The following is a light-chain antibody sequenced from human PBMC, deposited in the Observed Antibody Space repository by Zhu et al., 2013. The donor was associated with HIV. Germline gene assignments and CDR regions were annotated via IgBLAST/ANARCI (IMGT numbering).Light chain of an antibody. J-gene: IGLJ2*01. CDR3: QSYDRVDRTLSGSV. CDR1: SSNIGAGYD. V-gene: IGLV1-40*01. CDR2: GNT. Sequence: QSVLTQPPSVSGAPGQRVTISCTGSSSNIGAGYDVHWYQQLPGTAPKLLIYGNTNRPSGVPDRFSGSKSGTSASLAITGLQAEDEADYYCQSYDRVDRTLSGSVFGGGTKLTVL.